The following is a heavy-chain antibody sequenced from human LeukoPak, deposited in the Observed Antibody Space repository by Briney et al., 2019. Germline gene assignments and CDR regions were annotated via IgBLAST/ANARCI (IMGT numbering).Heavy chain of an antibody. CDR1: GGSISSYY. V-gene: IGHV4-59*01. Sequence: PSETLSLTCTVSGGSISSYYWSWIRQPPGKGLEWIGYIYYSGSTNYNPSLKSRVTISVDTSKNQFSLKLSSVTAGDTAAYYCAVPPYYYRSGSYSCFDPGGQGSLVTVSS. CDR2: IYYSGST. J-gene: IGHJ5*02. D-gene: IGHD3-10*01. CDR3: AVPPYYYRSGSYSCFDP.